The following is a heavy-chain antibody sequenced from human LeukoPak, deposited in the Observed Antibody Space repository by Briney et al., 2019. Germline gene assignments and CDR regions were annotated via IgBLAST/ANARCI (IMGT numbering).Heavy chain of an antibody. Sequence: SETLSLTCTVSGGSISSSSYYWGWIRQPPGKGLEWIGSIYYSGSTYYNPSLKSRVTISVDTFKNQFSLKLSSVTAADTAVYYCARTSSSGWYVYDYWGQGTLVTVSS. V-gene: IGHV4-39*07. CDR2: IYYSGST. CDR3: ARTSSSGWYVYDY. J-gene: IGHJ4*02. CDR1: GGSISSSSYY. D-gene: IGHD6-19*01.